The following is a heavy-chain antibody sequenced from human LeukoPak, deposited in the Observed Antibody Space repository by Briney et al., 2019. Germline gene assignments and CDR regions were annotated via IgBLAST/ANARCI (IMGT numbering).Heavy chain of an antibody. V-gene: IGHV4-39*07. CDR1: GGSISSSSYY. D-gene: IGHD3-22*01. Sequence: SETLSLTCTVSGGSISSSSYYWGWIRQPPGKGLEWIGSIYYSGSTYYNPSLKSRVTISVDTSKNQFSLKLSSVTAADTAVYYCARGPQAGDSSGYYIGYYYYYYMDVWGKGTTVTVSS. J-gene: IGHJ6*03. CDR3: ARGPQAGDSSGYYIGYYYYYYMDV. CDR2: IYYSGST.